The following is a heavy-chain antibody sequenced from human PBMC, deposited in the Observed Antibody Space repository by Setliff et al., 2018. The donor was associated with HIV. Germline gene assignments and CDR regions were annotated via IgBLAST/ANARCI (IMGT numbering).Heavy chain of an antibody. CDR2: IYASGKT. CDR1: GGSISTFY. J-gene: IGHJ4*02. Sequence: SETLSLTCTVSGGSISTFYWSWIRQSAGKGLEWIGRIYASGKTNFNPSLMSRVRMSVDTSKNQFSLKLTSVTAADTAVYYCARWNNDLESFDYWGQGALVTVSS. D-gene: IGHD3-3*01. V-gene: IGHV4-4*07. CDR3: ARWNNDLESFDY.